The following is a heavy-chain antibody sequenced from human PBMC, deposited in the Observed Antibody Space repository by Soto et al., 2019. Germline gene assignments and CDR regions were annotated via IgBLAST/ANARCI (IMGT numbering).Heavy chain of an antibody. CDR3: ARDGGGGSCYDY. CDR2: IYYSGST. D-gene: IGHD2-15*01. Sequence: QVQLQESGPGLVKPSQTLSLTCTVSGGSISSGGYYYSWIRQHPGKGLEWIGNIYYSGSTYYNPSLKCRVIISVYTSKNQFSLKLSSVTAADTAVYYCARDGGGGSCYDYWGQGTLVTFSS. V-gene: IGHV4-31*03. CDR1: GGSISSGGYY. J-gene: IGHJ4*02.